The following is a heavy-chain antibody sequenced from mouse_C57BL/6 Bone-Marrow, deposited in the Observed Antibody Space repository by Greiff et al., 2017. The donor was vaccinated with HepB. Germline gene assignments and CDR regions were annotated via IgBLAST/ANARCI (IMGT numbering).Heavy chain of an antibody. J-gene: IGHJ2*01. V-gene: IGHV1-82*01. CDR1: GYAFSSSW. CDR3: ANIYYDYERNDY. D-gene: IGHD2-4*01. Sequence: VQLQQSGPELVKPGASVKISCKASGYAFSSSWMNWVKQRPGKGLEWIGRIYPGDGDTNYNGKFKGKATLTADKSSSTAYMQLSSLTSEDSAVYFCANIYYDYERNDYWGQGTTLTVSS. CDR2: IYPGDGDT.